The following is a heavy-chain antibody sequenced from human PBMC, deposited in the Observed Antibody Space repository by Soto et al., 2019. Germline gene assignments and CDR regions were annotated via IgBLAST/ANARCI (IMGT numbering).Heavy chain of an antibody. CDR3: ARGPAFPPFFDY. CDR1: GFTFSSFW. CDR2: VKQDGSEK. D-gene: IGHD2-2*01. V-gene: IGHV3-7*03. J-gene: IGHJ4*02. Sequence: PGGSLRLSCAASGFTFSSFWMSWVRQAPGKGLEWVANVKQDGSEKYYVDSVEGRFTISRDNAKKSLYLQMDSLRAEDTAVYYCARGPAFPPFFDYWGQGTLVTVSS.